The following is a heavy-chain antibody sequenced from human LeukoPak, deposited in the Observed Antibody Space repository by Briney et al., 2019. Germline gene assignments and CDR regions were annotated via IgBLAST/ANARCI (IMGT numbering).Heavy chain of an antibody. V-gene: IGHV1-18*04. Sequence: ASVTVSCKASGYIFSGYNIHWVRQAPGQGLEWMGWISAYNGNTNYAQKLQGRVTMTTDTSTSTAYMELRSLRSDDTAVYYCARYSGSGYSYGWWGQGTLVTVSS. J-gene: IGHJ4*02. CDR2: ISAYNGNT. CDR1: GYIFSGYN. D-gene: IGHD5-18*01. CDR3: ARYSGSGYSYGW.